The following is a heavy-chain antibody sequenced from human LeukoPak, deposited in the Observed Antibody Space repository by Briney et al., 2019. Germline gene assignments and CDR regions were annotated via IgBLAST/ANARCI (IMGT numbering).Heavy chain of an antibody. CDR2: IYHSGST. CDR1: GAPISSNNW. J-gene: IGHJ4*02. Sequence: PSETLSLTCAVSGAPISSNNWWWSWVRQPPGKGLEWIGEIYHSGSTNYNPSLKSRVTMSVDTSKNQFSLKLSSVTAADTAVYYCARGKFDSSGYYFDYWGQGTLVTVSS. CDR3: ARGKFDSSGYYFDY. V-gene: IGHV4-4*02. D-gene: IGHD3-22*01.